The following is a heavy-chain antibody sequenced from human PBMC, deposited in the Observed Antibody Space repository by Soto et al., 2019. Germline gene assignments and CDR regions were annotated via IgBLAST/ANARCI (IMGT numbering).Heavy chain of an antibody. Sequence: SETLSLTCTVSGGSISSSSYYWGWIRQPPGKGLEWIGSIYYSGSTYYNPSLKSRVTISVDTSKNQFSLKLSSVTAADTAVYYCAGAGKDYPDKFDPWGQGTLVAAPQ. CDR3: AGAGKDYPDKFDP. CDR2: IYYSGST. CDR1: GGSISSSSYY. V-gene: IGHV4-39*07. D-gene: IGHD4-17*01. J-gene: IGHJ5*02.